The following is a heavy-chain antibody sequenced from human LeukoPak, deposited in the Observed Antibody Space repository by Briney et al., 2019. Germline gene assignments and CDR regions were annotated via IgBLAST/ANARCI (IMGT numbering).Heavy chain of an antibody. CDR1: GFTFSASW. CDR2: INPDGSGK. CDR3: GREKWLQPAY. D-gene: IGHD5-24*01. J-gene: IGHJ4*02. V-gene: IGHV3-7*04. Sequence: GGSLRLSCAVSGFTFSASWMNWVRQAPGKGLEWVANINPDGSGKSYVDSVKGRFTISRDNAKNSLYLQMNSLRAEDTAVYYCGREKWLQPAYWGQGTLVTVSS.